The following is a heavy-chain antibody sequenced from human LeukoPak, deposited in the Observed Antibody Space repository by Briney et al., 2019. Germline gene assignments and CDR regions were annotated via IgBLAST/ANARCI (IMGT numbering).Heavy chain of an antibody. CDR3: ARSYRSSSFDY. J-gene: IGHJ4*02. V-gene: IGHV4-61*02. D-gene: IGHD6-6*01. Sequence: SETLSLTCTVSGYAISSGYYWSWIRQPAGKGLEWIGRIYTSGSTNYNPSLKSRVTISVDTSKNQFSLKLSSVTAADTAVYYCARSYRSSSFDYWGQGTLVTVSS. CDR1: GYAISSGYY. CDR2: IYTSGST.